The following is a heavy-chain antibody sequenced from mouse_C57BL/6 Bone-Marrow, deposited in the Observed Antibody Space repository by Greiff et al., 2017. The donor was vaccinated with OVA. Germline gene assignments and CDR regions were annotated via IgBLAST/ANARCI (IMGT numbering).Heavy chain of an antibody. Sequence: VQLQQSGAELARPGASVKLSCKASGYTFTSHGISWVKQRTGQGLEWIGEIYPRSGNTYYNEKFKGKATLTADQSSSTAYMELRSLTSEDAEVYFCASYYYGSSSNWDVLWGQGTTLTVSS. J-gene: IGHJ2*01. D-gene: IGHD1-1*01. CDR1: GYTFTSHG. V-gene: IGHV1-81*01. CDR2: IYPRSGNT. CDR3: ASYYYGSSSNWDVL.